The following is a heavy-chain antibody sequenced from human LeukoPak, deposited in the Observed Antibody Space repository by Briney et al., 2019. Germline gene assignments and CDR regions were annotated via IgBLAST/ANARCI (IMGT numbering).Heavy chain of an antibody. CDR3: ARGRLVRGVINWFDP. D-gene: IGHD3-10*01. J-gene: IGHJ5*02. CDR2: IYYSGST. V-gene: IGHV4-59*01. CDR1: GGFISSYY. Sequence: SETLSLTCTVSGGFISSYYWSWIRQPPGKGLEWIWYIYYSGSTNYNPSLKSRVTISVDTSKNQFSLKLSSVTAADTAVYYCARGRLVRGVINWFDPWGQGTLVTVSS.